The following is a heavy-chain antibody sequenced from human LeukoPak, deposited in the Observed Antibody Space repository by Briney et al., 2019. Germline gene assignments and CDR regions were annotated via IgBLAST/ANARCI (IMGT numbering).Heavy chain of an antibody. CDR1: GGSISSYY. D-gene: IGHD6-6*01. Sequence: PSETLSLTCTVSGGSISSYYWRWIRQPPGKGLEWIGDIYYSGSTNYNPSLKSRVTISVDTSKNQFSLKLSSVTAADTAVYYCARTRARGNWFDPWGQGTLVTVSS. V-gene: IGHV4-59*01. CDR3: ARTRARGNWFDP. J-gene: IGHJ5*02. CDR2: IYYSGST.